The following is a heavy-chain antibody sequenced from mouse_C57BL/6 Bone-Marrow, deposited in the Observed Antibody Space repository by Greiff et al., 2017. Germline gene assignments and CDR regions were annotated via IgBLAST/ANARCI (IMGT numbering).Heavy chain of an antibody. CDR1: GFTFSDYG. D-gene: IGHD2-4*01. CDR3: ARLFMIMTGRSFAY. CDR2: ISILAYSI. V-gene: IGHV5-15*01. J-gene: IGHJ3*01. Sequence: EVKLVESGAGLVQPSQSLLLSCAASGFTFSDYGLAWVRQAPWKGPELVAFISILAYSIYSADPVTARFTISRENATNTLYLEMSRVRTEDTAMYYCARLFMIMTGRSFAYWGQGTMVTVSA.